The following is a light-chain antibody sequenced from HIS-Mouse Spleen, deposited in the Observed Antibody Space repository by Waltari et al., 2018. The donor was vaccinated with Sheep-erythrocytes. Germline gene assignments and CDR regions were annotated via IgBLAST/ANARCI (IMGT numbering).Light chain of an antibody. CDR1: SSDVGGYNY. V-gene: IGLV2-8*01. CDR3: SSYAGSNNWV. CDR2: EVS. J-gene: IGLJ3*02. Sequence: QSALTQPPSPSGSPGQSVTIPCPGTSSDVGGYNYVSWYQQHPGKAPKLMIYEVSKRPSGVPDRFSGSKSGNTASLTVSGLQAEDEADYYCSSYAGSNNWVFGGGTKLTVL.